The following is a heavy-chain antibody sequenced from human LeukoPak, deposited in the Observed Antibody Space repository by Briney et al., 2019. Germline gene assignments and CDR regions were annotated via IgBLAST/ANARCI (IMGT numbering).Heavy chain of an antibody. Sequence: PSETLSLTCTVSGASISSYYWSWIRQPPGKGLEWIGYIHYSGSTNYNPSLKSRVSMSVDTSKKQFSLKLSSVTAADTAVYYCARHNTNGYNYFQFWGQGTLVTASS. CDR2: IHYSGST. V-gene: IGHV4-59*08. D-gene: IGHD5-24*01. CDR1: GASISSYY. J-gene: IGHJ4*02. CDR3: ARHNTNGYNYFQF.